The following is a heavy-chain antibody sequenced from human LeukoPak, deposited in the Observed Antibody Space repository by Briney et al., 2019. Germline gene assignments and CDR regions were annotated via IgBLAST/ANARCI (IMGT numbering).Heavy chain of an antibody. D-gene: IGHD3-16*01. CDR1: GYRFTSYW. CDR2: IFPGDPDT. CDR3: ARRGERMVQN. V-gene: IGHV5-51*01. J-gene: IGHJ4*02. Sequence: GESLKISCKGSGYRFTSYWIAWVRQMPGKGLEWMGSIFPGDPDTRNSPSFQGQVTISVDTSIDTAFLQWNSLKASDSAMYFCARRGERMVQNWGQGTLVTVSS.